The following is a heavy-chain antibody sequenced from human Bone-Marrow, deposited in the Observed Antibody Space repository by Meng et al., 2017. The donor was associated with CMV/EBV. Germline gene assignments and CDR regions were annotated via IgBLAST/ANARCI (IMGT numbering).Heavy chain of an antibody. V-gene: IGHV1-8*01. CDR3: ARVGSSSWSLAIDY. CDR2: MNPNSGNT. J-gene: IGHJ4*02. CDR1: GYTFTSYD. D-gene: IGHD6-13*01. Sequence: ASVKVSCKASGYTFTSYDINWVRQATGQGLEWMGWMNPNSGNTGYAQKFQGRVTMTRNTSISTAYMELSSLRSEDTAVYYCARVGSSSWSLAIDYWGQGTLVTVSS.